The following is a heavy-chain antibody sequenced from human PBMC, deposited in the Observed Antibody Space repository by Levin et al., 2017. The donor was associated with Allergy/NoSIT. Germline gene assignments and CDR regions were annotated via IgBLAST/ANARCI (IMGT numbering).Heavy chain of an antibody. D-gene: IGHD6-13*01. CDR1: GFTFSDYY. Sequence: PGESLKISCAASGFTFSDYYMSWIRQAPGKGLEWVSYISSSSSYTNYADSVKGRFTISRDNAKNSLYLQMNSLRAEDTAVYYCARGAGYSSSWSPTYWYFDLWGRGTLVTVSS. J-gene: IGHJ2*01. CDR2: ISSSSSYT. V-gene: IGHV3-11*05. CDR3: ARGAGYSSSWSPTYWYFDL.